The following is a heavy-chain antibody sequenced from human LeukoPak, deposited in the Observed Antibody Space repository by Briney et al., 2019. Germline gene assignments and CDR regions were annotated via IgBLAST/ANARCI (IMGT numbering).Heavy chain of an antibody. D-gene: IGHD2-2*01. CDR1: GGSISTYY. CDR3: ARCVPAAIWTGITFDP. Sequence: PSETLSLTCTVSGGSISTYYWSWIRQPPGKGLEWIGYIYTSGSTNYNPFLKSRVTISVDTSKNQLSLKLSSVTAADTAVYYCARCVPAAIWTGITFDPWGQGTLVTVSS. V-gene: IGHV4-4*09. J-gene: IGHJ5*02. CDR2: IYTSGST.